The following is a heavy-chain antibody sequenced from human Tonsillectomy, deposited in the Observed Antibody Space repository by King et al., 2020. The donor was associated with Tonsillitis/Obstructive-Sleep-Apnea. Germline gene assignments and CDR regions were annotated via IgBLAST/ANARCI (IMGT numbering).Heavy chain of an antibody. J-gene: IGHJ4*02. V-gene: IGHV1-18*01. Sequence: QLVQSGAEVKKPGASVKVSCKASGYTFTSYGISWVRQAPGQGLEWMGWISAYNGNTNYAKKLQGRVTMTTDTSTSPAYMELRGLRSDDTAVYYFASQGGPHALFDYWGQGTLVTVSS. D-gene: IGHD3-16*01. CDR3: ASQGGPHALFDY. CDR2: ISAYNGNT. CDR1: GYTFTSYG.